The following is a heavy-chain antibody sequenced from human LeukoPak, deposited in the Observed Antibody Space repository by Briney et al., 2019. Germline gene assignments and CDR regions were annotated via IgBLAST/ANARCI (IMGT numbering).Heavy chain of an antibody. CDR1: GFTFSSYW. CDR3: ARDRKLHYYYYYYMDV. D-gene: IGHD1-7*01. J-gene: IGHJ6*03. CDR2: IKQDGSEK. Sequence: PGGSLRLSCAASGFTFSSYWMSWVRQAPGKGLEWVANIKQDGSEKYYVDSVKGRFTISRDNAKNSLYLQMNSLRAEDTAVYYCARDRKLHYYYYYYMDVWGKGTTVTVSS. V-gene: IGHV3-7*01.